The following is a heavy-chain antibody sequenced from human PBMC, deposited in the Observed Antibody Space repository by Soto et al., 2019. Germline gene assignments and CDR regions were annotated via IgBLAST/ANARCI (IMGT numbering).Heavy chain of an antibody. Sequence: EVQLVESGGGLVKPGGSLRLSCNFTFNSYSLNWVRQAPGKGLEWVSSISSGSAYIKYADSVKGRFTISRDNANNLLYLQMSSLRVDDTAVYYCTRDQGGSYDSWFDPWGQGTLVTVSS. CDR2: ISSGSAYI. J-gene: IGHJ5*01. V-gene: IGHV3-21*06. D-gene: IGHD1-26*01. CDR3: TRDQGGSYDSWFDP. CDR1: TFNSYS.